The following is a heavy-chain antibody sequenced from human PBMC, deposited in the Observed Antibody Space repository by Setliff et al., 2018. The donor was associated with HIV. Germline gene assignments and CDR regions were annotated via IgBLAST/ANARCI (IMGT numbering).Heavy chain of an antibody. V-gene: IGHV1-2*02. CDR1: GYTFTSYY. J-gene: IGHJ3*01. CDR2: INPHSGGT. D-gene: IGHD3-22*01. CDR3: ARGAYYYDSSGYPRDPFDL. Sequence: ASVKVSCKASGYTFTSYYMHWVRQAPGQGLEWMGWINPHSGGTNYAQKFQGRVTMTRDTSISTASMELSRLRSDDTAVYYCARGAYYYDSSGYPRDPFDLWGQGTMVTVSS.